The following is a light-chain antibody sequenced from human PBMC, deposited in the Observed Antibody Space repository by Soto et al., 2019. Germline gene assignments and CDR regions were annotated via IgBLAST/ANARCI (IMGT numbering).Light chain of an antibody. CDR1: SSDVGSYNR. Sequence: QSVLTQPPSVSGSPGQSVAISCTGTSSDVGSYNRVSWYQQPTGTAPKLMIYDVNNRPSGVPDRFSGSKSGNTASLTISGLQAEDEADYYCNSYTGSSTYVFGTGTKLTVL. V-gene: IGLV2-18*02. J-gene: IGLJ1*01. CDR3: NSYTGSSTYV. CDR2: DVN.